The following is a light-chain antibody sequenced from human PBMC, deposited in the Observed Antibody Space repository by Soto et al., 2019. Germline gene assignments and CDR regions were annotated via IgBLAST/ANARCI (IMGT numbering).Light chain of an antibody. Sequence: QSALTQPASVSGSPGQSITISCTGTSSDVGSYGLVSWYQQHPGKAPQLIIYEATKRPSGVSPRFSGSRSGNTASLTLSGPQAEDEAVYHCSSYAGTDRTLVFFGGGTKVTVL. V-gene: IGLV2-23*01. J-gene: IGLJ2*01. CDR1: SSDVGSYGL. CDR3: SSYAGTDRTLVF. CDR2: EAT.